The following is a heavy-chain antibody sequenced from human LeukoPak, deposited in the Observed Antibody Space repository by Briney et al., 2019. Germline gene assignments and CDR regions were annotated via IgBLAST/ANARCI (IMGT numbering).Heavy chain of an antibody. CDR1: GYTFTSYG. V-gene: IGHV1-18*01. CDR3: ARVRLIRHYDILIGYYGWFDP. Sequence: ASMKVSCKASGYTFTSYGISWVRQAPGQGLEWMGWISAYNGNTNYAQKLQGRVTMTTDTSTSTAYMELRSLRSDDTAVYYCARVRLIRHYDILIGYYGWFDPWGQGTLVTVSS. J-gene: IGHJ5*02. CDR2: ISAYNGNT. D-gene: IGHD3-9*01.